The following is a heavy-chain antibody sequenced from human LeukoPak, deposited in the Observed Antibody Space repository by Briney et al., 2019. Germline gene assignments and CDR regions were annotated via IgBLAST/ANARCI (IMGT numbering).Heavy chain of an antibody. CDR1: GFTFSSYW. Sequence: GGSLRLSCAASGFTFSSYWMSWVRQAPGKGLEWVANIKQDGSEKYYVDSVKGHFTISRDNAKNSLYLQMNSLRAEDTAVCYCARSVGAYYGSGSYWYYWGQGTLVTVSS. V-gene: IGHV3-7*01. CDR3: ARSVGAYYGSGSYWYY. CDR2: IKQDGSEK. J-gene: IGHJ4*02. D-gene: IGHD3-10*01.